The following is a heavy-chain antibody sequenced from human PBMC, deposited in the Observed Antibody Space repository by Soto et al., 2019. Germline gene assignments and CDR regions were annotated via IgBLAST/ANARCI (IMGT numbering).Heavy chain of an antibody. V-gene: IGHV3-23*01. CDR3: AKDRASGSLRQYYYGLDA. Sequence: GGSLRLSCAASGFPFSNYAMNWVRQAPGKGLEWVSSVNDGGGGTYYEDSVKGRFTVSRDNSKNTVYLQMNSLRAEDTAVYYCAKDRASGSLRQYYYGLDAWGQGTTVTVSS. CDR1: GFPFSNYA. CDR2: VNDGGGGT. J-gene: IGHJ6*02. D-gene: IGHD1-26*01.